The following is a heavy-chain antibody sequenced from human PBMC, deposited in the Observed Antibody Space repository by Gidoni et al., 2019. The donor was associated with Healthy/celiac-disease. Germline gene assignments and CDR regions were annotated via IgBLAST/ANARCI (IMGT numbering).Heavy chain of an antibody. CDR2: ISGSGGST. J-gene: IGHJ6*02. V-gene: IGHV3-23*01. Sequence: EVQLLESGGGLVQPGGSLRLSCAASGFTFSSYARSWVRQAPGKGLEWVSAISGSGGSTYYADSVKGRFTISRDNSKNTLYLQMNSLRAEDTAVYYCASPDGAAGLAYYYYGMDVWGQGTTVTVSS. CDR1: GFTFSSYA. D-gene: IGHD6-13*01. CDR3: ASPDGAAGLAYYYYGMDV.